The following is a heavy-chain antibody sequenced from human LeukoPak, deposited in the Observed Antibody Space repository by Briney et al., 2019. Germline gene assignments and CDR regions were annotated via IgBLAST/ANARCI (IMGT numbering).Heavy chain of an antibody. CDR2: VYYSGST. CDR3: ASDGDYSYYFDY. D-gene: IGHD4-17*01. Sequence: ASQTLSLTCTVSGRSISSVGYYWGWIRQHRGNGLEWIGYVYYSGSTYYNPSLKRRVTISVDTSKNQFSLKLSAVTAADTAVYYCASDGDYSYYFDYWGQGTLVTVSS. CDR1: GRSISSVGYY. J-gene: IGHJ4*02. V-gene: IGHV4-31*03.